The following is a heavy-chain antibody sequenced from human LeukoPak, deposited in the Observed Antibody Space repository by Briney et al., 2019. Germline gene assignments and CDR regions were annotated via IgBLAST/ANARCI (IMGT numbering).Heavy chain of an antibody. CDR2: IYYSVTT. D-gene: IGHD6-13*01. V-gene: IGHV4-59*01. Sequence: SETLSLTCTVSGGSTSHYYWSWIRQPPGKGLEWIGFIYYSVTTNYNPSLKGRVTISVDTSKNQFSLKLSSVTAADTAVYYCARGEYSSSWHGDSFNIWGQGTMVTVSS. CDR1: GGSTSHYY. CDR3: ARGEYSSSWHGDSFNI. J-gene: IGHJ3*02.